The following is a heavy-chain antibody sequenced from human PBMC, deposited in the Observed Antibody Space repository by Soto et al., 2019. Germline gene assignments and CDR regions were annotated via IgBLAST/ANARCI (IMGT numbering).Heavy chain of an antibody. Sequence: SGESLKISCKGPGHLFNNHWTGWVRQTPGKGLEWMGLIFTRDSETKTSPSFQGHVSFSVDNSINTVYLQWTSLKTTDTGIYFCARGYFDSGHGYDLWGQGTLVTVSS. CDR2: IFTRDSET. J-gene: IGHJ5*02. V-gene: IGHV5-51*01. CDR1: GHLFNNHW. D-gene: IGHD3-10*01. CDR3: ARGYFDSGHGYDL.